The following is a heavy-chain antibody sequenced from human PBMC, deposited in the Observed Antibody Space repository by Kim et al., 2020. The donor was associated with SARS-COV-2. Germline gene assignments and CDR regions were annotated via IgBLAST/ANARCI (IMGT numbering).Heavy chain of an antibody. Sequence: SETLSLTCTVSGGSISSYYWSWIRQPPGKGLEWIGYIYYSGSTNYNPSLKSRVTISVDTSKNQFSLKLSSVTAADTAVYYCARGRKDFWSGYYRANWFDPWGQGTLVTVSS. CDR1: GGSISSYY. D-gene: IGHD3-3*01. CDR2: IYYSGST. CDR3: ARGRKDFWSGYYRANWFDP. J-gene: IGHJ5*02. V-gene: IGHV4-59*01.